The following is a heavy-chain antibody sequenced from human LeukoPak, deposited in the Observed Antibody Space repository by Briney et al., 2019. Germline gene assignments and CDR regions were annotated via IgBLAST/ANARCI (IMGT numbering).Heavy chain of an antibody. Sequence: PSETLSLTCIVSGGSISNYTYYWDWIRQPPGKGLEWIGSIHYSGSTYYNPSLKSRVTISVDTSKNQFSLNLNSVTAADTAVYYCARSRSKWRLDFWGQGTLVTVSS. CDR1: GGSISNYTYY. CDR2: IHYSGST. D-gene: IGHD5-12*01. J-gene: IGHJ4*02. V-gene: IGHV4-39*01. CDR3: ARSRSKWRLDF.